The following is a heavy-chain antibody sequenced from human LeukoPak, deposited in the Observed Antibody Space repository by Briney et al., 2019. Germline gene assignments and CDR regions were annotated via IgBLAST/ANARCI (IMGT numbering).Heavy chain of an antibody. CDR1: GYTFISYD. V-gene: IGHV1-8*01. Sequence: ASVKVSCKASGYTFISYDISWVRQAAGQGLEWMGWMNPNSGNADYALKFQGRVTMTRNTSISTAYMELSSLRSEDTAVYYCARGRGSFYWGYYFDYWGQGSLVTVSS. CDR2: MNPNSGNA. D-gene: IGHD1-26*01. J-gene: IGHJ4*02. CDR3: ARGRGSFYWGYYFDY.